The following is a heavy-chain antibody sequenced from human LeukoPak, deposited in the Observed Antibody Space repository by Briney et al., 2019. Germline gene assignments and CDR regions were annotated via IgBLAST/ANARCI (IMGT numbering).Heavy chain of an antibody. V-gene: IGHV3-21*01. CDR2: IGSSSSYI. Sequence: GGSLRLSCVASRVTLSSNSMNWVRQAPGKGLEWVSSIGSSSSYIYYADSVKGRFTISRDNAKNSLHLQMSSLRAEDTAVYYCAASTKHPAMVDYWGQGTLVTVSS. CDR1: RVTLSSNS. J-gene: IGHJ4*02. D-gene: IGHD5-18*01. CDR3: AASTKHPAMVDY.